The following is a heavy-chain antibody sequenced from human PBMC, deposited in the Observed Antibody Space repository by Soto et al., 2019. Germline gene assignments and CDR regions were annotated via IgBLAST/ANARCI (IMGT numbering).Heavy chain of an antibody. J-gene: IGHJ4*02. V-gene: IGHV3-23*01. Sequence: PGGSLRLSCAASGFSFSSYAMSWVRQAPGKGLEWVSTISGSGGSTYYADSVKGRFTISRDSSRNTLYAQMNSLRAEDTAVYYCAKDRYCSSTRCYMAFDYWGQGTLVTVSS. D-gene: IGHD2-2*02. CDR1: GFSFSSYA. CDR2: ISGSGGST. CDR3: AKDRYCSSTRCYMAFDY.